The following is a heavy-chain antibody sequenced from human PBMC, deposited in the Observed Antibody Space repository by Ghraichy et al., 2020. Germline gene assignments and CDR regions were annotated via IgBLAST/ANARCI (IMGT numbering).Heavy chain of an antibody. Sequence: SVKVSCKASGYTFTSYEIHWVRQAAGHGLEWIGWMHPNSGDTGFAQRFQGRVTMTRDTSITTAYMELSSLRTEDTAMYYCARVGETYLDSSGYYRPWGQGTLVTVSP. J-gene: IGHJ4*02. CDR2: MHPNSGDT. CDR1: GYTFTSYE. CDR3: ARVGETYLDSSGYYRP. D-gene: IGHD3-22*01. V-gene: IGHV1-8*01.